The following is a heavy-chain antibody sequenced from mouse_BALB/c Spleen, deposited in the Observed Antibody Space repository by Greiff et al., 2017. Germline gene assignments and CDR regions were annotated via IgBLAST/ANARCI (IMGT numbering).Heavy chain of an antibody. CDR3: ARPIFTTVVAAPYYAMDY. J-gene: IGHJ4*01. CDR1: GDSITSGY. V-gene: IGHV3-8*02. Sequence: EVKLMESGPSLVKPSQTLSLTCSVTGDSITSGYWNWIRKFPGNKLEYMGYISYSGSTYYNPSLKSRISITRDTSKNQYYLQLNSVTTEDTATYYSARPIFTTVVAAPYYAMDYWGQGTPVTVSS. D-gene: IGHD1-1*01. CDR2: ISYSGST.